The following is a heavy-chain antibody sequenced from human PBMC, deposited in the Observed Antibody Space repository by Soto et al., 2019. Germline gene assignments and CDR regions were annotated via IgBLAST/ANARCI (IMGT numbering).Heavy chain of an antibody. J-gene: IGHJ6*03. CDR2: IKGDGSEK. D-gene: IGHD1-1*01. CDR3: ARAPPGTTGLGLYYMDV. CDR1: GFTFSTYW. Sequence: GSLRLSCAASGFTFSTYWMSWVRQAPGKGLEWVANIKGDGSEKYYVDSVKGRFTISRDNAKNSLYLQMSSLRAEDAAVYYCARAPPGTTGLGLYYMDVGGKGTTVTVS. V-gene: IGHV3-7*01.